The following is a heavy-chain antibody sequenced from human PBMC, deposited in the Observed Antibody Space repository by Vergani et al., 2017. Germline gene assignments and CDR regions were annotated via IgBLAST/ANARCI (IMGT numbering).Heavy chain of an antibody. CDR1: GGSISSGSYY. CDR2: IYTSGST. J-gene: IGHJ6*02. Sequence: QVQLQESGPGLVKPSQTLSLTCTVSGGSISSGSYYWSWIRQPAGKGLEWIGRIYTSGSTNYNPSLKSRVTISVDKSKNQFSLKLSSVTAADTAVYYCARYTDYYYGMDVWGQXP. CDR3: ARYTDYYYGMDV. V-gene: IGHV4-61*02.